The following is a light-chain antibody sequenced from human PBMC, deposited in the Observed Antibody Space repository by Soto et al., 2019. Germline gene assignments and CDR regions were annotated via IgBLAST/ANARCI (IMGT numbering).Light chain of an antibody. CDR2: AAS. J-gene: IGKJ2*01. CDR1: QDMSSW. CDR3: HQAHTFPHT. Sequence: DIQMTQSPSSVSASVGDRVTITCRASQDMSSWLAWYQQKPGKAPKLLIFAASTLYSGVPSRFSGSGSGTDFTLTISNLQPEDFATYYCHQAHTFPHTFGQGTKLELK. V-gene: IGKV1-12*01.